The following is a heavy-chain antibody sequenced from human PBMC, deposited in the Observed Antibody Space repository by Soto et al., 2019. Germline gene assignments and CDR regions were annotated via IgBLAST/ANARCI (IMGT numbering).Heavy chain of an antibody. J-gene: IGHJ4*02. CDR3: EKAAKTTSRYFDSGPFDY. V-gene: IGHV3-43*01. D-gene: IGHD3-9*01. CDR2: ISWDGGST. CDR1: GFTFDDYT. Sequence: GGSLRLSCAASGFTFDDYTMHWVRQAPGKGLEWVSLISWDGGSTYYADSVKGRFTISRDNSKNSLYLQMNSLRTEDPTLYYCEKAAKTTSRYFDSGPFDYWGQGTLVTVSS.